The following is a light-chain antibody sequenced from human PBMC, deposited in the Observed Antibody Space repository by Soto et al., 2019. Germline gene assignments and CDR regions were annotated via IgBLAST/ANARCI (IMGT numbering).Light chain of an antibody. J-gene: IGKJ1*01. CDR1: QRISSY. CDR2: AAS. Sequence: DIQMTQSPSSLSASVGDRVTITCRASQRISSYLNWYQQKPGKAPKLLIYAASSLQSGVPSRFSGSGSGTDFTLTISSLQPEDFATYYWQQSYSTPWTFGQGTKVEIK. CDR3: QQSYSTPWT. V-gene: IGKV1-39*01.